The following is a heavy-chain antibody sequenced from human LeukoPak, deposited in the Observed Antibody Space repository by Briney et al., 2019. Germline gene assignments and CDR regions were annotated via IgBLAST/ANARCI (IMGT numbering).Heavy chain of an antibody. Sequence: SQTLSLTCAISGDSVSSNSVTWNWIRQSPSRGLEWLGRTYYRSTWYNDYAVSVRGRITVSPDTSKDQFSLHLNSVTPEDTAVYYCARRLTQYDCFDPWGQGILVTVSS. V-gene: IGHV6-1*01. CDR3: ARRLTQYDCFDP. D-gene: IGHD2-2*01. CDR2: TYYRSTWYN. CDR1: GDSVSSNSVT. J-gene: IGHJ5*02.